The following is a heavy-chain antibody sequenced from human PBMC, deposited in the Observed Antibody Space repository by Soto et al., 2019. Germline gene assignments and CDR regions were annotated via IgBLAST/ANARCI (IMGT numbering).Heavy chain of an antibody. CDR3: ARVYDYVWGSYRYYFDY. CDR1: GGTFSSYA. V-gene: IGHV1-69*13. J-gene: IGHJ4*02. Sequence: GASLKVSCKASGGTFSSYAISWVRQAPGQGLEWMGGIIPIFGTANYAQKFQGRVTITADESTSTAYMELSSLRSEDTAVYYCARVYDYVWGSYRYYFDYWGQGTLVTVSS. CDR2: IIPIFGTA. D-gene: IGHD3-16*02.